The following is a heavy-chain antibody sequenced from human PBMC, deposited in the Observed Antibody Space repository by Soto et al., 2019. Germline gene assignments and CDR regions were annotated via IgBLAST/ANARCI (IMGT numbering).Heavy chain of an antibody. V-gene: IGHV4-59*01. Sequence: PSETLSLTCTGSGGCISSYDWSWIRQPPGKGLEWIGYIYYSGSTNYNPSLKSRATISVDTSKNQFSLKLSSVTAADTAVYYCARWLGHFDYWGQGTLVTVSS. J-gene: IGHJ4*02. CDR3: ARWLGHFDY. CDR1: GGCISSYD. D-gene: IGHD6-19*01. CDR2: IYYSGST.